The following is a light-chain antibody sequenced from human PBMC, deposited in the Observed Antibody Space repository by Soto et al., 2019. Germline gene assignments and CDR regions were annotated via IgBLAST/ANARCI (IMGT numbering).Light chain of an antibody. V-gene: IGKV3-15*01. CDR3: QQYHSYWT. CDR1: QSFSSY. CDR2: DAS. Sequence: IVLTQCPVTLSLSPGDRATLSFRASQSFSSYLAWYQQKPGQAPRLLISDASTRATGIPARFSGSGSGTEFTLTISSLQTDDFSTYYCQQYHSYWTFGQGTKVDIK. J-gene: IGKJ1*01.